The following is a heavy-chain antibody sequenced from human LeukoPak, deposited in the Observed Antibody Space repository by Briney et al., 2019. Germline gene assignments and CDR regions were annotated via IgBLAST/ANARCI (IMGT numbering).Heavy chain of an antibody. Sequence: GGSLRLSCAASGFTFSSYEMNWVRQAPGKGLEWVSYISSSGSTIYYADSVKGRFTVSRDNAKNSLYLQMNSLRAEDTAVYYCARLAVVWGSYRSFRYFDYWGQGTLVTVSS. CDR3: ARLAVVWGSYRSFRYFDY. CDR1: GFTFSSYE. D-gene: IGHD3-16*02. J-gene: IGHJ4*02. CDR2: ISSSGSTI. V-gene: IGHV3-48*03.